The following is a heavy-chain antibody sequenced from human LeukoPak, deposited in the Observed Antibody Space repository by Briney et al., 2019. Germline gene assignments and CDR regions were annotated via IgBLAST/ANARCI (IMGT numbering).Heavy chain of an antibody. D-gene: IGHD2-2*01. CDR1: GGSFSGYY. Sequence: SSETLSLTCAVYGGSFSGYYWSWIRQPPGKGLEWIGEINHSGSTNYNPSLKSRVTISVDTSKTQFSLKLSSVTAADTAVYYCARVRRYCSSTSCYWPAFDIWGQGTMVTVSS. CDR3: ARVRRYCSSTSCYWPAFDI. J-gene: IGHJ3*02. CDR2: INHSGST. V-gene: IGHV4-34*01.